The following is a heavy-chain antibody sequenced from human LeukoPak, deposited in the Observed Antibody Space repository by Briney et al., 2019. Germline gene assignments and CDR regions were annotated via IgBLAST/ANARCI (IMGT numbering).Heavy chain of an antibody. D-gene: IGHD2-2*01. J-gene: IGHJ6*03. CDR1: GFTFSDYN. V-gene: IGHV3-21*01. CDR2: ISYTSAYI. CDR3: ARAAASPEYYYYYMDV. Sequence: GGSLRLSCAASGFTFSDYNMNWVRQAPGKGLEWVSSISYTSAYIYYADSVKGRFTISRDNTENSVYLQMNSLRAEDTAVYYCARAAASPEYYYYYMDVWGKGTTVTVSS.